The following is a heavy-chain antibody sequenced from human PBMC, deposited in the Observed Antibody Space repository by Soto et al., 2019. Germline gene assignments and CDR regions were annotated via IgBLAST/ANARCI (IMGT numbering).Heavy chain of an antibody. CDR1: GFTFSDYY. J-gene: IGHJ4*02. Sequence: QVQLVESGGGLVKPGGSLRLSCATSGFTFSDYYMSWVRQAPGKGLEWVSYISSSSTYTNYADSVKGRFTISRDNAKNSLYLQINSLRAEDMSVYYCAGKQWEPSGNYYFDYWGQGTLVTVSS. D-gene: IGHD1-26*01. V-gene: IGHV3-11*06. CDR2: ISSSSTYT. CDR3: AGKQWEPSGNYYFDY.